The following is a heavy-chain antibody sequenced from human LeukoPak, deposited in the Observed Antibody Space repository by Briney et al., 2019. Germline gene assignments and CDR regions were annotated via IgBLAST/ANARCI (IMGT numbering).Heavy chain of an antibody. V-gene: IGHV3-9*01. CDR1: GFTFDDYA. Sequence: SLRLSCAASGFTFDDYAMHWVRQAPGKGLEWVSGISWNSGSIGYADSVKGRFTISRDNAKNSLYLQMNSLRAEDTALYYCAKDSGSYGGAFDIWGQGTMVTVPS. CDR2: ISWNSGSI. D-gene: IGHD1-26*01. CDR3: AKDSGSYGGAFDI. J-gene: IGHJ3*02.